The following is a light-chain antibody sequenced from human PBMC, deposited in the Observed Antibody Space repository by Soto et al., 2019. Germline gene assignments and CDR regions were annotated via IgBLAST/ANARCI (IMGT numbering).Light chain of an antibody. J-gene: IGKJ1*01. CDR1: QSVSSSY. CDR2: GAS. CDR3: QQYAGSRT. Sequence: EIVLTQSPGTLSLFPGERATLCCRASQSVSSSYLAWYQQKPGQAPRLLIYGASSRATGIPDRFSGSGSGTDFTLTISRLEPEDFAVYYCQQYAGSRTFGQGTKVDIK. V-gene: IGKV3-20*01.